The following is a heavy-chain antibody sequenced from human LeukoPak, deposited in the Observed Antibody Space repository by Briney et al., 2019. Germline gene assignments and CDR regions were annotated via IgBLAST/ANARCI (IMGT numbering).Heavy chain of an antibody. D-gene: IGHD2-21*02. V-gene: IGHV1-46*02. Sequence: GASVKVSCKASGYPFNNHFMHWVRQAPGQGLEWMGLIHPNDGSTTYAQRFQGRVMMTRDTSTSTVYMELSSLTSEDTAVYYCAREAATAVDYWGQGTLVTVSS. CDR3: AREAATAVDY. CDR2: IHPNDGST. J-gene: IGHJ4*02. CDR1: GYPFNNHF.